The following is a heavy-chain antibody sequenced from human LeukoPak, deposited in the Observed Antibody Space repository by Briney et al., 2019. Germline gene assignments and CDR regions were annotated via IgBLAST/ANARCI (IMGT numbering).Heavy chain of an antibody. CDR3: ARIHYDSSGLWGRIDY. CDR1: GGSFSGYY. CDR2: INHSGST. D-gene: IGHD3-22*01. Sequence: PSETLSLTCAVYGGSFSGYYWSWIRQPPGKGLEWIGEINHSGSTNYNPSLKSRVTMSLDTSKNQFSLKLSSVTAADTAVYYCARIHYDSSGLWGRIDYWGQGTLVTVSS. J-gene: IGHJ4*02. V-gene: IGHV4-34*01.